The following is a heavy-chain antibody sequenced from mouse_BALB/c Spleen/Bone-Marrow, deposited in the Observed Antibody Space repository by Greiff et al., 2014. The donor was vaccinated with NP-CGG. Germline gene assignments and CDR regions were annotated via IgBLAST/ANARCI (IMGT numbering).Heavy chain of an antibody. CDR2: ISSGSSTI. V-gene: IGHV5-17*02. CDR1: GFTFSSFG. J-gene: IGHJ2*01. Sequence: DVMLVESGGGLVQPGGSRKLSCAASGFTFSSFGMHWARQAPEKGLEWVAYISSGSSTIYYADTVKGRFTISRDNPKNTLFLQMTSLRSEDTAMYYCARLRRYYGYFDYWGQGTTLTVSS. CDR3: ARLRRYYGYFDY. D-gene: IGHD1-1*01.